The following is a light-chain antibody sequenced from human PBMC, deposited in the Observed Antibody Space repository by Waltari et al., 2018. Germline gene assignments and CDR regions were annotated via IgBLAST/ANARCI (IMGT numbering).Light chain of an antibody. CDR1: SSDVGSYNL. V-gene: IGLV2-23*02. CDR2: WVS. Sequence: QSALTQPASVSGSPGQSITISCTGTSSDVGSYNLVSWYQQHPGKAPKLMIYWVSKRPSGVSNRFSGSKSGNTASLTISGLQAEDEADYYCCSYAGSSTLFGGGTKLTVL. CDR3: CSYAGSSTL. J-gene: IGLJ2*01.